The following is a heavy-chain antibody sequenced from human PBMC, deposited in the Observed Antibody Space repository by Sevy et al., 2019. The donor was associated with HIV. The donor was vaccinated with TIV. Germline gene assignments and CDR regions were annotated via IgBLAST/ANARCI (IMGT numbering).Heavy chain of an antibody. J-gene: IGHJ6*02. CDR1: GFTFSDYD. V-gene: IGHV3-30*03. CDR3: AAEPPSGGPGNYLYGLDL. D-gene: IGHD1-1*01. Sequence: GGSLRLSCEASGFTFSDYDMHWVRQAPGKGLEWLSFISDRGHITFYGDSVRGRSTISRDNAKNTLYLQVNSLKTEDAAVYYCAAEPPSGGPGNYLYGLDLWGQGTTVTVSS. CDR2: ISDRGHIT.